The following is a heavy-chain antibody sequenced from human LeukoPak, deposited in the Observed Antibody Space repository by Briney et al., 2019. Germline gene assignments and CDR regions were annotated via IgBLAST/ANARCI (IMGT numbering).Heavy chain of an antibody. CDR1: GGTSSSYA. Sequence: ASVKVSCKASGGTSSSYAISWVRQAPGQGLEWMGGIIPIFGTANYAQKFQGRVTITADESTSTAYMELSSLRSEDTAVYYCARDLGVGATSFGYWGQGTLVTVSS. CDR3: ARDLGVGATSFGY. CDR2: IIPIFGTA. D-gene: IGHD1-26*01. J-gene: IGHJ4*02. V-gene: IGHV1-69*13.